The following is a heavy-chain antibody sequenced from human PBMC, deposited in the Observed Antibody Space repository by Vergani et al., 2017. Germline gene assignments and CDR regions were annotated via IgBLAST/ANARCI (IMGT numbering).Heavy chain of an antibody. CDR3: TRYRLDDSYAYFDY. D-gene: IGHD3-16*01. Sequence: EVQLVESGGGLIHPGGSLRLSCEGSGFSFSGYWMHWVRQSPEKGLVWVARIKSDGSITNYADSVKGRFTISRDNAKSIAYLQMSRLKAEDTAVYYCTRYRLDDSYAYFDYWGQGTLVTVSP. CDR1: GFSFSGYW. J-gene: IGHJ4*02. CDR2: IKSDGSIT. V-gene: IGHV3-74*01.